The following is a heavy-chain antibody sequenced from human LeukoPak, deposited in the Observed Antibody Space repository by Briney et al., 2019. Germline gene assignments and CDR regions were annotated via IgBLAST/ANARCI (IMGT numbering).Heavy chain of an antibody. CDR2: ISGSGGST. CDR3: AKVPLPHGVVVTAIWSRSYGMDV. V-gene: IGHV3-23*01. J-gene: IGHJ6*02. CDR1: GFTFSSYA. D-gene: IGHD2-21*02. Sequence: GGSLRLSCAASGFTFSSYAMSWVRQAPGKGLEWVSAISGSGGSTYYADSVKGRFTISRDNSKNTLYLQMNSLRAEDTAVYYCAKVPLPHGVVVTAIWSRSYGMDVWGQGTTVTVSS.